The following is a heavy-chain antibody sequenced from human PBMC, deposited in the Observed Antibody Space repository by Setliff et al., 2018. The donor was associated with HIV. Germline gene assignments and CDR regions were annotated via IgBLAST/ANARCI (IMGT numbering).Heavy chain of an antibody. D-gene: IGHD3-22*01. CDR1: GGSIRGHY. V-gene: IGHV4-59*08. Sequence: NPSETLSLTCTVSGGSIRGHYWSWIRQSPGKGLEWIGNIYYSGNTNYNPSFKSRVTISVDTSKNQFSLRVNSVTAADTAVYYCARSLVPSGYYYGRHAFDIWGQGTKVTVSS. J-gene: IGHJ3*02. CDR3: ARSLVPSGYYYGRHAFDI. CDR2: IYYSGNT.